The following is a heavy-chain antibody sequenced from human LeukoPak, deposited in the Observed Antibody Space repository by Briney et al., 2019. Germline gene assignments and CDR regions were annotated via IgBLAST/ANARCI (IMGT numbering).Heavy chain of an antibody. CDR1: GGTFSSYA. V-gene: IGHV1-69*13. J-gene: IGHJ6*02. CDR2: IIPIFGTA. Sequence: SVKVSCKASGGTFSSYAISWVRQAPGQGLEWMGGIIPIFGTANYAQKFQGRVTITADESTSTAYMELSSLRSEDTAVYYCARHYDILTGPRVYYYYGMDVWGQGTTVTVSS. D-gene: IGHD3-9*01. CDR3: ARHYDILTGPRVYYYYGMDV.